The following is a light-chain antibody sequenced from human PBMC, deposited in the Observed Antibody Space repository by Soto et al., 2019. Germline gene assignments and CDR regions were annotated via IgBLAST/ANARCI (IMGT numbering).Light chain of an antibody. V-gene: IGLV2-11*01. CDR3: CSYAGSYTFV. Sequence: QSVLTQPRSVSGSPGQSVTISCTGTSSDIGGFNYVSWYQQHPGKVPKLMIYDVTKRPSGVPDRFSASKSGNTASLTISGLQAEDEADCCSYAGSYTFVFGNGTKVTVL. CDR1: SSDIGGFNY. J-gene: IGLJ1*01. CDR2: DVT.